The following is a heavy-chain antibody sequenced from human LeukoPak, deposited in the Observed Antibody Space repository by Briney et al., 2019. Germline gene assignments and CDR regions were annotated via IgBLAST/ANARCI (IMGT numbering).Heavy chain of an antibody. CDR3: ARDPGDVEEPAALDF. CDR2: ISSSSSYI. CDR1: GFTFSNYR. J-gene: IGHJ4*02. V-gene: IGHV3-21*01. Sequence: GGSLRLSCAASGFTFSNYRMNWVRQAPGKGLEWVSSISSSSSYIYYADSVKGRFTISRDNAKNSLYLQMNSLRAEDTALYYCARDPGDVEEPAALDFWGQGTLVTVSS. D-gene: IGHD2-2*01.